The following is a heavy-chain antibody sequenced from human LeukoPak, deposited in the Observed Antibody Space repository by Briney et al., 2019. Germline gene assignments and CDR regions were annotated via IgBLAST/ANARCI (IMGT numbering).Heavy chain of an antibody. D-gene: IGHD5-24*01. Sequence: SQTLSLTCAISRDSVSSNSAAWNWRRQSPSRGLEWLGRTYYRSKWYNDYAVSVKSRITINPDTSKNRFSLQLNSVTPEDTAVYYCTRGRDGYNYAYYYGMDVWGQGTTVTVSS. CDR2: TYYRSKWYN. V-gene: IGHV6-1*01. J-gene: IGHJ6*02. CDR3: TRGRDGYNYAYYYGMDV. CDR1: RDSVSSNSAA.